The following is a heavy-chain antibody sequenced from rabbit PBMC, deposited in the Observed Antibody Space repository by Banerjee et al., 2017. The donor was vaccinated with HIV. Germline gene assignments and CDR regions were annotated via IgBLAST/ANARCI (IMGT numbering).Heavy chain of an antibody. CDR1: GFSFSSSYD. CDR3: ARDLGSSGGYAIDL. D-gene: IGHD1-1*01. CDR2: IYADSSGTT. J-gene: IGHJ4*01. V-gene: IGHV1S40*01. Sequence: QSLEESGGDLVQPEGSLTLTCTASGFSFSSSYDMCWVRQAPGKGLEWIACIYADSSGTTYYASWAKGRFTISVTSSTTVTLQMTSLTAADTATYFCARDLGSSGGYAIDLWGPGTLVTVS.